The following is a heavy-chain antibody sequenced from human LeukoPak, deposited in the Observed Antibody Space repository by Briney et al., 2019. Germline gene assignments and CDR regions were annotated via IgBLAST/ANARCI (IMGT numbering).Heavy chain of an antibody. D-gene: IGHD6-19*01. CDR2: ISKDGSNE. J-gene: IGHJ4*02. CDR3: AKAGRSGWSRGGLDY. V-gene: IGHV3-30*18. Sequence: PGGSLRLPCAASGFTFSSYAMSWVRQAPGKGLEWVAVISKDGSNEYYADSVKGRFTISRDTFKNTLSLQMNSLRAEDTAVYYCAKAGRSGWSRGGLDYWGQGTLVTVSS. CDR1: GFTFSSYA.